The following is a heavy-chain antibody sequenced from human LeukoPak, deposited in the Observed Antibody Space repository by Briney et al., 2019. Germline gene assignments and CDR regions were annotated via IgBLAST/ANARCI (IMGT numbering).Heavy chain of an antibody. V-gene: IGHV3-7*01. CDR3: ARVLLPTRDIVVVPAHHWFDP. J-gene: IGHJ5*02. D-gene: IGHD2-2*01. CDR2: IKQDGSEK. CDR1: GFTFSSYW. Sequence: GRSLRLSCAASGFTFSSYWMSWVRQAPGKGLEWVANIKQDGSEKYYVDSVKGRFTISRDNAKNSLYLQMNSLGAEDTAVYYCARVLLPTRDIVVVPAHHWFDPWGQGTLVTVSS.